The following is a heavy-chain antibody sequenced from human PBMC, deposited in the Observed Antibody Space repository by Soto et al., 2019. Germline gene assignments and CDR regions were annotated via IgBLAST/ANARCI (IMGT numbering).Heavy chain of an antibody. CDR1: GGSISSYY. D-gene: IGHD5-18*01. V-gene: IGHV4-59*04. CDR3: ATMGTPATGLYYFDY. J-gene: IGHJ4*02. Sequence: SETLSLTCTVSGGSISSYYWSWIRQPPGKGLEWIGFISYSGSTYYSLSLKSRVTISVDTSKNQFSLNLSFVTAADTAVYYCATMGTPATGLYYFDYWGQGTLVTVS. CDR2: ISYSGST.